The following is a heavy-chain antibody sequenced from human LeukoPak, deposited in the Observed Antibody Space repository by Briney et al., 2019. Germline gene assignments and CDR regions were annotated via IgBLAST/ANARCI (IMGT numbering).Heavy chain of an antibody. CDR1: GYTFTAYY. D-gene: IGHD6-19*01. V-gene: IGHV1-2*02. CDR3: ARDLGSSGCIDY. CDR2: INPNSGGT. J-gene: IGHJ4*02. Sequence: ASVKVSCKASGYTFTAYYMHWVRQAPGQGLEWMGWINPNSGGTNYAQKFQGRVTMTRDTSLSTANMELSRLRSDDTAVYYCARDLGSSGCIDYWGQGTLVTVSS.